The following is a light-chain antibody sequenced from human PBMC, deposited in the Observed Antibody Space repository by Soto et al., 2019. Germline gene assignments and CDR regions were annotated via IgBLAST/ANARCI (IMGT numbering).Light chain of an antibody. CDR3: YSYAGSSPYLV. CDR2: EVS. CDR1: SSDVGSYNL. Sequence: QSALTQPASVSGSPGQSITISCTGTSSDVGSYNLVSWYQHHPGKAPKLMIYEVSERPTGVSNRFSGSKSGNTASLTISGLQAEDEDDYYCYSYAGSSPYLVFGGGTKLTVL. J-gene: IGLJ2*01. V-gene: IGLV2-23*02.